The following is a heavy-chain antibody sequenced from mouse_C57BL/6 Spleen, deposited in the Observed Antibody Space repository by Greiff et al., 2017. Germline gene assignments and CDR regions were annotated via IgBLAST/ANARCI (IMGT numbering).Heavy chain of an antibody. CDR2: IYPGNGDT. Sequence: QVQLQQSGAELVRPGASVKMSCKASGYTFTSYNMHWVKQTPSQGLEWIGAIYPGNGDTSYNQKFKGQATLTVDKASSTAYMQLSSLTSEDSAVYFGARAAYGSREMDDWGQGTSVTVSA. J-gene: IGHJ4*01. CDR1: GYTFTSYN. CDR3: ARAAYGSREMDD. D-gene: IGHD1-1*01. V-gene: IGHV1-12*01.